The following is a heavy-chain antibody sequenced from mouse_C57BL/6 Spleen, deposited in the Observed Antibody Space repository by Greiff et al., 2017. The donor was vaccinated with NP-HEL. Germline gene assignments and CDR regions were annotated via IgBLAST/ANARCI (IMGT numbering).Heavy chain of an antibody. CDR2: IYPGSGST. J-gene: IGHJ2*01. CDR3: ASDSSGYNY. V-gene: IGHV1-55*01. CDR1: GYTFTSYW. Sequence: VQLQQSGAELVKPGASVKMSCKASGYTFTSYWITWVKQRPGQGLEWIGDIYPGSGSTNYNEKFKSKATLTVDTSSSTAYMQLSSLTSEDSAVYYCASDSSGYNYWGQSTTLTVSS. D-gene: IGHD3-2*02.